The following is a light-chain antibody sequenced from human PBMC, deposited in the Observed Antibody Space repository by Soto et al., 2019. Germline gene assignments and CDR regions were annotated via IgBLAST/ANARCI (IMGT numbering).Light chain of an antibody. J-gene: IGLJ1*01. Sequence: QSALIQPPSVSGSPGQSVTISCTGTSSDIGAYDYVSWFQQHPGKAPKLMISEVNNRPSGVSNGFSGSKSGNTAYLTISGLQVEDEAESFCFSFTTTSPHVFGTGTKVTVL. CDR2: EVN. V-gene: IGLV2-14*01. CDR1: SSDIGAYDY. CDR3: FSFTTTSPHV.